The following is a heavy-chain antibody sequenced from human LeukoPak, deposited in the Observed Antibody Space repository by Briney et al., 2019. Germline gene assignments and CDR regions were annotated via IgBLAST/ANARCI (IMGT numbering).Heavy chain of an antibody. CDR3: ARDLFNYDFLTGPVDY. D-gene: IGHD3-9*01. V-gene: IGHV3-30*04. CDR2: ISYDGSNK. CDR1: GFTFSSYA. J-gene: IGHJ4*02. Sequence: QPGRSLRLSCAASGFTFSSYAMHWVRQAPGKGLEWVAVISYDGSNKYYADSVKGRFTISRDNSKNTLYLQMNSLRAEDTALYYCARDLFNYDFLTGPVDYRGQGTLV.